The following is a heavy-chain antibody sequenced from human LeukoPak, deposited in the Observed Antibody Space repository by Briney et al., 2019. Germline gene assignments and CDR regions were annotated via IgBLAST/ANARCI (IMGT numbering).Heavy chain of an antibody. V-gene: IGHV3-30*02. J-gene: IGHJ4*02. Sequence: GGSLRLSCAASGFTFSSYGMHWVRQAPGKGLEWVTFIRYDGSNKYYADSVKGRFTISRDNSKNTLYLQMNSLRAEDTALYYCAKDRDTSSWYFDYWGQGTLSPSPQ. D-gene: IGHD6-13*01. CDR1: GFTFSSYG. CDR2: IRYDGSNK. CDR3: AKDRDTSSWYFDY.